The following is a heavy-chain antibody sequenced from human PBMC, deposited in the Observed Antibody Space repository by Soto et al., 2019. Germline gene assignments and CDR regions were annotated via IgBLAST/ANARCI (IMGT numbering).Heavy chain of an antibody. CDR3: EKVGLGCSSISCYAGFDY. J-gene: IGHJ4*02. CDR2: ISGSGGST. V-gene: IGHV3-23*01. Sequence: EVQLLESGGGLVQPGGSLRLSCAASGFTFSSYAMSWVRQAPGKGLEWVSAISGSGGSTYYADSVKGRFTISRDNSKNTVYLQMNSMRAEDTAVYYCEKVGLGCSSISCYAGFDYWGQGTLVTVSS. CDR1: GFTFSSYA. D-gene: IGHD2-2*01.